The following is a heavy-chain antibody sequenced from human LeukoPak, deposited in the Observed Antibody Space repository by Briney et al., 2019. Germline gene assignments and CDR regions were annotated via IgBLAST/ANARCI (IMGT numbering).Heavy chain of an antibody. V-gene: IGHV3-21*01. CDR2: ISSSSSYI. Sequence: PGGSLRLSCAASGFTFRSYSMNWVRQAPGKGLEWVSSISSSSSYIYYADSVKGRFTISRDNAKNSLYLQMNSLRAEDTAVYYCARDRIFGDAFDIWGQGTMVTVSS. CDR1: GFTFRSYS. D-gene: IGHD3-3*02. J-gene: IGHJ3*02. CDR3: ARDRIFGDAFDI.